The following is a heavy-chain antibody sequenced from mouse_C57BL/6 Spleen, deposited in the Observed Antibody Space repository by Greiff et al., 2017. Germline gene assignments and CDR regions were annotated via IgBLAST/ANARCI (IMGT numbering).Heavy chain of an antibody. CDR1: GFTFSNYW. Sequence: EVKLQESGGGLVQPGGSMKLSCVASGFTFSNYWMNWVRQSPEKGLEWVAQISLKSDNYASHYAESVKGRLTISREDYKKSIYLQMKNLRAEDTGICYCTGGWLPPWFAYWGQGTLVTVSA. V-gene: IGHV6-3*01. CDR2: ISLKSDNYAS. CDR3: TGGWLPPWFAY. J-gene: IGHJ3*01. D-gene: IGHD2-2*01.